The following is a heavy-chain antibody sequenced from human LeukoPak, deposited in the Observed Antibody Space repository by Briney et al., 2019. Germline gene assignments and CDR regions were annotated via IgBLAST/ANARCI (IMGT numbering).Heavy chain of an antibody. V-gene: IGHV3-30*02. J-gene: IGHJ4*02. D-gene: IGHD1-7*01. CDR1: GLTLSHHG. Sequence: PEGSLRLSCTTSGLTLSHHGMHWVRQAPGRGLEWVAFIWYDGRNKNYADYVKGRFTLSRDNSKNMVYLQMNSLRVEDTAVYHCVTGSSGTNLLVYFDSWGQGTLVTVSS. CDR2: IWYDGRNK. CDR3: VTGSSGTNLLVYFDS.